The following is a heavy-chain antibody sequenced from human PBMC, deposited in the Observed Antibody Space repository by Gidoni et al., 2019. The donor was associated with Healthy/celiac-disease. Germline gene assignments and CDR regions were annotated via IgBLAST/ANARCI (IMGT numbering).Heavy chain of an antibody. CDR3: ARVIAAAGYWYFDL. CDR2: LNAGNGNT. V-gene: IGHV1-3*01. CDR1: GYTFTGYA. J-gene: IGHJ2*01. D-gene: IGHD6-13*01. Sequence: QVQLVQSGAEVKKPGASGKGSCKASGYTFTGYAMHWVSQAPGQRLEWMGWLNAGNGNTKYSPMFQGRFTITRDTSASTAYMGLSSLRSEDTAVYYCARVIAAAGYWYFDLWGRGTLVTVSS.